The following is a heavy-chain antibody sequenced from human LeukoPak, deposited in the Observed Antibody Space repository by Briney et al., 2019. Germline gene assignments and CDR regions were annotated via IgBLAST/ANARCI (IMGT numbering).Heavy chain of an antibody. V-gene: IGHV1-69*04. CDR2: IIPILGIA. Sequence: SVKASCKASGGTFSSYAISWVRQAPGQGLEWMGRIIPILGIANYAQKFQGRVTITADKSTSTAYMELSSLRSEDTAVYYCARERYSSSSGFDPWGQGTLVTVSS. D-gene: IGHD6-6*01. J-gene: IGHJ5*02. CDR3: ARERYSSSSGFDP. CDR1: GGTFSSYA.